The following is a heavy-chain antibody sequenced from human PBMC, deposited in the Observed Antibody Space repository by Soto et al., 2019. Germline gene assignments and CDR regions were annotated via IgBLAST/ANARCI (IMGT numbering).Heavy chain of an antibody. Sequence: GASVTVSCQASGYTFTSYAMHWVRQAPGQRLEWMGWINAGNGNTKYSQKFQGRVTITRDTSASTAYMELSSLRSEDTAVYYCVRDKKLAVPSSFDPWGQGTLVTVSS. D-gene: IGHD1-1*01. CDR3: VRDKKLAVPSSFDP. V-gene: IGHV1-3*01. J-gene: IGHJ5*02. CDR1: GYTFTSYA. CDR2: INAGNGNT.